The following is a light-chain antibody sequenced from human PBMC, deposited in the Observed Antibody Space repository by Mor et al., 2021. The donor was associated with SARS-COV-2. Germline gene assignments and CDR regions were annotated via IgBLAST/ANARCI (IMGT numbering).Light chain of an antibody. Sequence: AWYQQKPGQAPSLLIYDTSTRAPGIPARFSGSGSGTEFTLTISSLQSEDFALYSCQHYNSWPWTFGQG. CDR2: DTS. V-gene: IGKV3-15*01. CDR3: QHYNSWPWT. J-gene: IGKJ1*01.